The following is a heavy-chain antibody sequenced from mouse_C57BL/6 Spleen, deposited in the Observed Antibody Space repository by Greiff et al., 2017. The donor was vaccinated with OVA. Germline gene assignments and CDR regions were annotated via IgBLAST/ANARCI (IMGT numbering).Heavy chain of an antibody. V-gene: IGHV1-62-2*01. CDR1: GYTFTEYT. J-gene: IGHJ4*01. CDR2: FYPGSGSI. CDR3: ARHGYYDYDRGYAMDY. Sequence: VKVVESGAELVKPGASVKLSCKASGYTFTEYTIHWVKQRSGQGLAWIGGFYPGSGSIKYNEKFKDKATLTADKSSSTVSMELSRLTTEDSTVYFCARHGYYDYDRGYAMDYWGQGTSVTVSS. D-gene: IGHD2-4*01.